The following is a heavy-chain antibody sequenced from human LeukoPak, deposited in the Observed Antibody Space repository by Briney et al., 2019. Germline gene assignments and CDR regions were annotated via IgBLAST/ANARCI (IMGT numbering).Heavy chain of an antibody. CDR1: GGSISSGSYY. J-gene: IGHJ4*02. V-gene: IGHV4-61*02. CDR2: IYTSGST. Sequence: SQTLSLTCTVSGGSISSGSYYWSWIRQPAGKGLEWIGRIYTSGSTNYNPSLKSRVTISVDTSKNQFSLKLSSVTAADTAVYYCAAGALPYFDYWGQGTLVTVSS. D-gene: IGHD6-13*01. CDR3: AAGALPYFDY.